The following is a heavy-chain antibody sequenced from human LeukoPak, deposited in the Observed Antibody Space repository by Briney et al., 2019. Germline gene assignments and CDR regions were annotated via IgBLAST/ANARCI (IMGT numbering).Heavy chain of an antibody. CDR2: INHSGST. CDR1: GGSFSGYY. J-gene: IGHJ5*02. CDR3: ARDEVNCSGGSCYRWFDP. Sequence: PSETLSLTCAVYGGSFSGYYWSWIRQPPGKGLEWIGEINHSGSTNYNPSLKSRVTISVDTSKNQFSLKLSSVTAADTAVYYCARDEVNCSGGSCYRWFDPWGQGTLVTVSS. D-gene: IGHD2-15*01. V-gene: IGHV4-34*01.